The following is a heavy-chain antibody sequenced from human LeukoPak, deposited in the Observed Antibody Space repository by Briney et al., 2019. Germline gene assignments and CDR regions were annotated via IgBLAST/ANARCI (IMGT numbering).Heavy chain of an antibody. CDR1: GGSISSYY. V-gene: IGHV4-59*01. CDR3: AREVFDSSGYRVDY. Sequence: PSETLSLTCTVSGGSISSYYWSWIRQPPGKGLEWIGYIYYGGSTNYNPSLKSRVTISVDTSKNQFSLKLSSVTAADTAVYYCAREVFDSSGYRVDYWGQGTLVTVSS. CDR2: IYYGGST. J-gene: IGHJ4*02. D-gene: IGHD3-22*01.